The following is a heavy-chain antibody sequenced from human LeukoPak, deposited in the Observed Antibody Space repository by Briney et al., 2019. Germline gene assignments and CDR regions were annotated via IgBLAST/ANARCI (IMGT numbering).Heavy chain of an antibody. D-gene: IGHD2-21*02. Sequence: ASVKVSCKASGYTFTSYGISWVRQAPGQGLEWRGGFDPEDGETIYAQKFQGRVTMTEDTSTDTAYMELSSLRSEDTAVYYCATDLAGWTSYCGGDCYSHWGQGTLVTVSS. CDR1: GYTFTSYG. CDR2: FDPEDGET. V-gene: IGHV1-24*01. J-gene: IGHJ4*02. CDR3: ATDLAGWTSYCGGDCYSH.